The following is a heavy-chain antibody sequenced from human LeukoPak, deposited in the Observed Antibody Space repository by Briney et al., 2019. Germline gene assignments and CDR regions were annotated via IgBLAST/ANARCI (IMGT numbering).Heavy chain of an antibody. CDR1: GFAFSSYS. J-gene: IGHJ4*02. Sequence: GGSLRLSCAASGFAFSSYSMKWVRQAPGKGLEWVSQISSSSSSISYADSVKGRFPISRDNGKNSLYLQMNSLRAEDTAVYYCATESSRSSAFWGQGTLVTVSS. V-gene: IGHV3-48*01. CDR2: ISSSSSSI. CDR3: ATESSRSSAF. D-gene: IGHD6-6*01.